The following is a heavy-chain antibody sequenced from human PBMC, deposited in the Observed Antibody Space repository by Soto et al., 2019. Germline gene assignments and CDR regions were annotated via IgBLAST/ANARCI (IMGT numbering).Heavy chain of an antibody. CDR2: IYYSGST. D-gene: IGHD1-1*01. CDR1: GGSISSDDYY. V-gene: IGHV4-30-4*01. J-gene: IGHJ4*02. CDR3: ARGNNWNDRSFDY. Sequence: QVQLQESGPGLVKPSQTLSLTCTVSGGSISSDDYYWSWIRQPPGKGLDWIGYIYYSGSTYYNPSLKGRVTISVDTSKSQFSLKLSSVTAADTAVYYCARGNNWNDRSFDYWDQGTLVTVSS.